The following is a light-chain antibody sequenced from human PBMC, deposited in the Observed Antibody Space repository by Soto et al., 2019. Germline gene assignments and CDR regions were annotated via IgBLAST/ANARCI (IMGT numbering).Light chain of an antibody. V-gene: IGLV2-14*01. J-gene: IGLJ2*01. CDR3: NSYTNTTTLVV. CDR1: SGDVGGYNY. Sequence: QSALTQPASVSGSPGQSITISCTGTSGDVGGYNYVSWFQQHAGKAPKLLLYEVSNRPSGISNRFFGSKSGNTASLTISGLQAEDAADYYCNSYTNTTTLVVFGGGTKLTVL. CDR2: EVS.